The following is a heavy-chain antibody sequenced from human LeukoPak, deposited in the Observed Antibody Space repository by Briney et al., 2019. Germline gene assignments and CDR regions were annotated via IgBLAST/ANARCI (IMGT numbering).Heavy chain of an antibody. CDR2: LNSDGSST. V-gene: IGHV3-74*01. J-gene: IGHJ4*02. CDR3: AKGSTHPGD. Sequence: GGSLRLSCAASGFTFSNYWMHWVRQAPGKGLVWVSRLNSDGSSTNYADSVKGRFTISRDNSKNTLYLQMDSLRVDDAALYFCAKGSTHPGDWGQGTLVTVSS. CDR1: GFTFSNYW.